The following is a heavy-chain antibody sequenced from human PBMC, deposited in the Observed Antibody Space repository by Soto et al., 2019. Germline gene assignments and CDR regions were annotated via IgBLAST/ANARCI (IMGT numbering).Heavy chain of an antibody. Sequence: ASVKVSCKASGYTFANYGIHWVRQAPGQRLEWMGWINAGNGNTKYSQKFQGRVTITRDTSASTAYMELSSLRSEDTAVYYCARSGYSSGWYHWYLDFWGRVNLVTVSS. CDR3: ARSGYSSGWYHWYLDF. CDR1: GYTFANYG. V-gene: IGHV1-3*01. J-gene: IGHJ2*01. CDR2: INAGNGNT. D-gene: IGHD6-19*01.